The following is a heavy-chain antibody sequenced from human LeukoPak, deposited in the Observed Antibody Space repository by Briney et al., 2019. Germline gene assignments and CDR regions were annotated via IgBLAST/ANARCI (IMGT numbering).Heavy chain of an antibody. CDR1: GFTFNDYY. Sequence: GGSLRLSCAASGFTFNDYYMSWIRQAPGEGLEWISYISGSGDRIYYADSVKGRFTISRDNAKNSLYLQLNSLRAEDTAVYYCARENHETLFGVALFYYYYMDVWGKGTTVTVSS. CDR3: ARENHETLFGVALFYYYYMDV. J-gene: IGHJ6*03. V-gene: IGHV3-11*01. CDR2: ISGSGDRI. D-gene: IGHD3-3*01.